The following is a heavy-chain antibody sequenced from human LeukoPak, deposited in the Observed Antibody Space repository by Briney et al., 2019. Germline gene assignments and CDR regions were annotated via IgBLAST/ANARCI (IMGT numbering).Heavy chain of an antibody. J-gene: IGHJ4*02. V-gene: IGHV3-48*01. CDR2: ISSSITTI. D-gene: IGHD3-9*01. CDR1: GFTFSSYG. Sequence: GGSLRLSCAASGFTFSSYGMNWVRQAPGKGLEWVSYISSSITTIYYADSVKGRFTISRDNAKNSLYLQMNSLRAEDTAVYYCAREHYDILTGCLRRGGPDYWGQGTLVTVSS. CDR3: AREHYDILTGCLRRGGPDY.